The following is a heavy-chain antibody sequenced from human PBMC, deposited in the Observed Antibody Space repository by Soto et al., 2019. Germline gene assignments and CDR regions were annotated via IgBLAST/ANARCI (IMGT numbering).Heavy chain of an antibody. CDR3: ARAPDIVGVPTPERQDDY. CDR1: GGTFSSYT. Sequence: QVQLVQSGAEVKKPGSSVKVSCTASGGTFSSYTISWVRQAPGQGLEWMGGIIPILGIANYAQKFKGRVTITADKSTSTAYMELSRLSSEDTALYYCARAPDIVGVPTPERQDDYWGQGTLVTVSS. J-gene: IGHJ4*02. D-gene: IGHD2-2*01. CDR2: IIPILGIA. V-gene: IGHV1-69*02.